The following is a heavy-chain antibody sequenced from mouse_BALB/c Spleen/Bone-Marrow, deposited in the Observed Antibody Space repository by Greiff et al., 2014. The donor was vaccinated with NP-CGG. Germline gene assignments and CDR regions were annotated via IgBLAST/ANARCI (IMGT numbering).Heavy chain of an antibody. D-gene: IGHD3-1*01. CDR2: IWTGGST. Sequence: VQLQQSGPGLVQPSQSLSITCTVSGFSLTTYGVHWVRQSPGKGLEWLGVIWTGGSTDYNAAFISRLSISKDNSKSQVFFEMNRLQANYPAIYYFARNHRGYYFDYWGQGTTLTVSS. CDR1: GFSLTTYG. V-gene: IGHV2-2*02. J-gene: IGHJ2*01. CDR3: ARNHRGYYFDY.